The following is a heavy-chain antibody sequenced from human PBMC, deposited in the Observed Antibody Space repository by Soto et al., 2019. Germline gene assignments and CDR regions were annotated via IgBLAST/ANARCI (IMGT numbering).Heavy chain of an antibody. CDR2: ISGSGGST. CDR1: GFTFSSYA. CDR3: AKEGPFRFLTGYHWIDY. Sequence: GGSLRLSCAASGFTFSSYAMSWVRQAPGKGLEWVSAISGSGGSTYYADSVKGRFTISRDNSKNTLYLQMNSLRAEDTAVYYCAKEGPFRFLTGYHWIDYWGQGTLVTVSS. J-gene: IGHJ4*02. D-gene: IGHD3-9*01. V-gene: IGHV3-23*01.